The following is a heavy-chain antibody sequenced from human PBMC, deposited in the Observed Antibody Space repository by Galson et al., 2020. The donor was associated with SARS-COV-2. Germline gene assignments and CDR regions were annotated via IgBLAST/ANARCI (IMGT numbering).Heavy chain of an antibody. CDR2: ISAYNGNT. CDR3: ARVGDIVVVPAAINGMDV. J-gene: IGHJ6*02. V-gene: IGHV1-18*01. CDR1: GYTFTSYG. Sequence: ASVKVSCKASGYTFTSYGISWVRQAPGQGLEWMGWISAYNGNTNYAQKLQGRVTMTTDTSTSTAYMELRSLRSDDTAEYYCARVGDIVVVPAAINGMDVWGQGTTVTVSS. D-gene: IGHD2-2*02.